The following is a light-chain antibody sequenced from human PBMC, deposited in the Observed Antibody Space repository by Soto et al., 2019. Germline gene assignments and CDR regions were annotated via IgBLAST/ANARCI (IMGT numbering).Light chain of an antibody. CDR1: NSDVGSYNL. Sequence: QSALTQPASVSGSPGQSITISCTGTNSDVGSYNLVSWYQQHPGKAPKVMNYEVSKRPSGVPNRFSGSKSGNTASLTISGLQAEDEADYYCCSYAGSSTYVFGTGTKVTVL. CDR3: CSYAGSSTYV. J-gene: IGLJ1*01. V-gene: IGLV2-23*02. CDR2: EVS.